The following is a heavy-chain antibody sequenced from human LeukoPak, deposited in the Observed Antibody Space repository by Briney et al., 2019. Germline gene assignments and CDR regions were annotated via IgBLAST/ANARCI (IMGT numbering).Heavy chain of an antibody. CDR1: GGSFSGYY. CDR3: ARGVKWELPFDY. CDR2: INHSGST. V-gene: IGHV4-34*01. D-gene: IGHD1-26*01. J-gene: IGHJ4*02. Sequence: SETLSLTCAVYGGSFSGYYWSWIRQPPGKGLEWIGEINHSGSTNYNPSLKSRVTISVDTSKNQSSLKLSFVTAADTAVYYCARGVKWELPFDYWGQGTLVTVSS.